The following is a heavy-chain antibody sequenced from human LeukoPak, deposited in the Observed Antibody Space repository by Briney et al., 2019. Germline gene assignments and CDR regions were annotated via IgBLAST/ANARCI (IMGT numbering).Heavy chain of an antibody. CDR1: GGSISSYY. CDR2: IYTSGST. V-gene: IGHV4-4*07. CDR3: ARYYYDSSGYYPDY. J-gene: IGHJ4*02. D-gene: IGHD3-22*01. Sequence: SETLSLTCTVSGGSISSYYWSWIRQPAGKGLEWIGRIYTSGSTNYNPSLKSRVTMSVATSKNQFSLKLSSVTAADTAVYYCARYYYDSSGYYPDYWGQGTLVTVSS.